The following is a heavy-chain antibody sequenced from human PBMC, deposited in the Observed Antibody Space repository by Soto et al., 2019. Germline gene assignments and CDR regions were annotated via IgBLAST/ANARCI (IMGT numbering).Heavy chain of an antibody. D-gene: IGHD3-3*01. Sequence: GASVKVSCKASGYTFTSYYMHWVRQAPGQGLEWMGIINPSGGSTSYAQKFQGRVTMTRDTSTSTVYMELSSLRSEDTAVYYCASLRLGYYGMDVWGQGTTVTVSS. CDR1: GYTFTSYY. J-gene: IGHJ6*02. V-gene: IGHV1-46*01. CDR2: INPSGGST. CDR3: ASLRLGYYGMDV.